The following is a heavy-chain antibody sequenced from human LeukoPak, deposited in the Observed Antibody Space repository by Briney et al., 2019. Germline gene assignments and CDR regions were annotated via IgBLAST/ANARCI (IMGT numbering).Heavy chain of an antibody. D-gene: IGHD2-21*02. V-gene: IGHV4-59*08. CDR3: ARQSLGPSRSVTSNICFDP. CDR1: GGSISTYY. J-gene: IGHJ5*02. CDR2: IYYSGST. Sequence: SETLSLTCTVSGGSISTYYWSWLRQPPGRGLEWIGFIYYSGSTNYNPSLKSRVTISVDTPKNQFSLKLSSVTAADTAVYYCARQSLGPSRSVTSNICFDPWGQGTLVTVSS.